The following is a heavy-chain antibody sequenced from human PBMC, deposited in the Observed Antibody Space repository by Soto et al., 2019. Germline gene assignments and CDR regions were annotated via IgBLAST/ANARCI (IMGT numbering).Heavy chain of an antibody. V-gene: IGHV3-48*03. CDR2: ISSSGNTI. D-gene: IGHD2-2*01. CDR3: ARRYCTYTSCYLPFDY. Sequence: GGSLRLSWAAAGFTFSSYEMNWVRQAPGKGLEWGSYISSSGNTIYYADSVKGRFTISRDNARNSLYLQMNSLRAEDTAVYYCARRYCTYTSCYLPFDYWGQGALVTVSS. J-gene: IGHJ4*02. CDR1: GFTFSSYE.